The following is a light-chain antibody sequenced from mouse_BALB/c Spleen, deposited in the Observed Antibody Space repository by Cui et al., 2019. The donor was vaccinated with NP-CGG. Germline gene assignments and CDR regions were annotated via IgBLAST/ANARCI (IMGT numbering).Light chain of an antibody. J-gene: IGLJ1*01. CDR1: TGAVTTTNY. CDR3: ALWYSNHWV. Sequence: VVSQESALTTSPGETVTLTCRSSTGAVTTTNYAKWVQEKPDHLFTGLIGGTNNRAPGVPARFSGSLIGDKAALTITGAQTEDEAIYFCALWYSNHWVFGGGTKLTVL. CDR2: GTN. V-gene: IGLV1*01.